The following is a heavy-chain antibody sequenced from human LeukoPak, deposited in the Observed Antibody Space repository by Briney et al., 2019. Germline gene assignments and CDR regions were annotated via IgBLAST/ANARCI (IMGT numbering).Heavy chain of an antibody. Sequence: PGGSPRPPCPGPGFPFKNSWVQRVRQPPGKGLGWGSQINGDGGRTRYADSVKGRLTISRDNAKNTVYLQMNSLRTDDTAMYYCARGRNCFFDYWGHGTLVTVSS. J-gene: IGHJ4*01. CDR2: INGDGGRT. V-gene: IGHV3-74*01. D-gene: IGHD5-24*01. CDR1: GFPFKNSW. CDR3: ARGRNCFFDY.